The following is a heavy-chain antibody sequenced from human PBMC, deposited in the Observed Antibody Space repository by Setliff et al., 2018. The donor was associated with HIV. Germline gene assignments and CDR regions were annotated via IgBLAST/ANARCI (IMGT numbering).Heavy chain of an antibody. V-gene: IGHV4-39*01. D-gene: IGHD5-18*01. CDR2: IYYSGST. Sequence: SETLSLTCTVSGGSIWNYYWSWIRQPPEKGLEWIGSIYYSGSTYYNPSLKSRVTISIDTSRNQFSLKLTSVTAADTAMYYCARRHTAFDPWGQGTLVTVSS. CDR3: ARRHTAFDP. CDR1: GGSIWNYY. J-gene: IGHJ5*02.